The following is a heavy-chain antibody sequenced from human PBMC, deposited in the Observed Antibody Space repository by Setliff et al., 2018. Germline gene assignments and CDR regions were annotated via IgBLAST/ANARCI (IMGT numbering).Heavy chain of an antibody. CDR3: ARMRSRNYGSGSYYDSSGYYYDY. D-gene: IGHD3-22*01. Sequence: SGPTLVNPTQTLTLTCTFSGFSLSTSGMCVSWIRQPPGKALEWLARIDWDDDKYYSTSLKTRLTISKDTSKNQVVLTMTNMDPVDTATYYCARMRSRNYGSGSYYDSSGYYYDYWGQGTLVTAPQ. J-gene: IGHJ4*02. CDR1: GFSLSTSGMC. CDR2: IDWDDDK. V-gene: IGHV2-70*11.